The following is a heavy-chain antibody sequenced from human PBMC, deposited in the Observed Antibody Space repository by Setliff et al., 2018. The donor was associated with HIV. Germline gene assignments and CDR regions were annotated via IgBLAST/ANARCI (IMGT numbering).Heavy chain of an antibody. J-gene: IGHJ6*02. V-gene: IGHV1-18*04. CDR1: GYTFTTYG. D-gene: IGHD6-19*01. Sequence: ASVKVSCKASGYTFTTYGISWVRQAPGHGLEWMGWISPNFGHTTYAQKSLDSVTMTIDTATSRAYMELRSLRSDATAVYFCARLGSGWSDSYYYAMDIWGQGTKVT. CDR3: ARLGSGWSDSYYYAMDI. CDR2: ISPNFGHT.